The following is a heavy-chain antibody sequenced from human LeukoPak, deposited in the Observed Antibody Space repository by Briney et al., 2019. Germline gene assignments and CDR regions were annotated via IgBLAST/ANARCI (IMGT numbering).Heavy chain of an antibody. CDR3: AKDLGPYSNYGWFDP. D-gene: IGHD4-11*01. Sequence: GGSLRLSCLTSGFTFSTNAMSWVRQAPGKGLEWISGISGSGASTYYADSVTGRFTISRDNSRNTLYLQMNSLRGDDTAVYYCAKDLGPYSNYGWFDPWGQGTLVTVSS. V-gene: IGHV3-23*01. J-gene: IGHJ5*02. CDR1: GFTFSTNA. CDR2: ISGSGAST.